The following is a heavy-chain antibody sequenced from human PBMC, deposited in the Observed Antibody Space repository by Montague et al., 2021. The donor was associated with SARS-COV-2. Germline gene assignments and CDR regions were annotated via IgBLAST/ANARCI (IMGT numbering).Heavy chain of an antibody. J-gene: IGHJ4*02. CDR1: GGSIRTGSYY. Sequence: SETLSLTCSFSGGSIRTGSYYWGWIRQPPRKGLEWIGSIYYSGATYYNPSLKSRVTISVDTSKNQFSLRLGSVTAADTAVYYCVRGGDYTDYGRFDYWGQGTLVIVSS. CDR3: VRGGDYTDYGRFDY. D-gene: IGHD4-11*01. CDR2: IYYSGAT. V-gene: IGHV4-39*01.